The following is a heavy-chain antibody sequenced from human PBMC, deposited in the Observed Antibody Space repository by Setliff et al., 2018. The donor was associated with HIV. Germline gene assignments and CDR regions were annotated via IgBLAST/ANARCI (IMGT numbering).Heavy chain of an antibody. CDR3: ARYALAVPGYHNAFDI. CDR2: ISSTSSNI. CDR1: GFSFSSYG. D-gene: IGHD6-19*01. Sequence: GGSLRLSCAASGFSFSSYGMNLVRQAPGKGLEWVSYISSTSSNIYYVDSVEGRFTISRDNADNSLYLQMNSLRAEDTAVYYCARYALAVPGYHNAFDIWGQGTMVTVSS. J-gene: IGHJ3*02. V-gene: IGHV3-48*01.